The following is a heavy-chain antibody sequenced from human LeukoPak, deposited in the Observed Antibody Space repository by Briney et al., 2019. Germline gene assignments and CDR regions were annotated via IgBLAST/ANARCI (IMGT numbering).Heavy chain of an antibody. J-gene: IGHJ4*02. D-gene: IGHD3-9*01. CDR2: SYYSGST. CDR1: GGSISTSGCY. Sequence: PAEAPLLNCSVSGGSISTSGCYWGWVRQPPGKGLDWIWISYYSGSTYDNPSLKRRVNISVDTSKNQFSLKSTSVTAADTAVYYCARISLTGYAPMSGYFDYWGQGTLVTVSS. CDR3: ARISLTGYAPMSGYFDY. V-gene: IGHV4-39*07.